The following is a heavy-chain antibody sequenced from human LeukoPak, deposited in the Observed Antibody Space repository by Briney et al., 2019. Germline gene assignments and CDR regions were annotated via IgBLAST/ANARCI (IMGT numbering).Heavy chain of an antibody. CDR2: IYHSGST. CDR1: GGSISSGGYY. CDR3: ANPSTVGAFDI. D-gene: IGHD1-14*01. Sequence: SETLSLTCTVSGGSISSGGYYWSWIRQPPGKGLEWIGYIYHSGSTYYNPSLKSRVTISVDRSKNQFSLKLSSVTAADTAVYYCANPSTVGAFDIWGQGTMVTVSS. V-gene: IGHV4-30-2*01. J-gene: IGHJ3*02.